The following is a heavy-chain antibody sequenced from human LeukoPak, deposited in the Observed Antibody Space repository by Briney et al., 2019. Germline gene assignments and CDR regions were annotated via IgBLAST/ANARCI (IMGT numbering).Heavy chain of an antibody. D-gene: IGHD6-13*01. Sequence: SVKVSRKASGGTFSSYAISWVRQAPGQGLEWMGGIIPIFGTSNYAQKFQGRVTITADESTSKDYMDLSNLRSEDSAVYYCARPFQPGYSSSWYSPFDYWGQGTLVTVSS. CDR2: IIPIFGTS. V-gene: IGHV1-69*13. CDR3: ARPFQPGYSSSWYSPFDY. J-gene: IGHJ4*02. CDR1: GGTFSSYA.